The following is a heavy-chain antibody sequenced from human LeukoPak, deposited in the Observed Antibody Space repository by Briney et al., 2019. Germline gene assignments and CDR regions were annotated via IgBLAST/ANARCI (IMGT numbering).Heavy chain of an antibody. CDR3: ARDPPSRGTRYFDY. CDR1: GFTFSSYE. D-gene: IGHD3-16*01. J-gene: IGHJ4*02. Sequence: GGSLRLSCAASGFTFSSYEMNWVRQAPGKGLEWVSYISSSGSTIYYADSVKGRFTISRDNSKNTVYLQMNSLRVDDTAVYYCARDPPSRGTRYFDYWGQGILVTVSS. CDR2: ISSSGSTI. V-gene: IGHV3-48*03.